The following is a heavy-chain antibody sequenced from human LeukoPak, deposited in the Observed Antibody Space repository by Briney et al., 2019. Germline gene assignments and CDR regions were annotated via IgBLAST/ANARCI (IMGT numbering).Heavy chain of an antibody. Sequence: PGGSLRLSCAASGFTFSTYGMTWVRQAPGRGLEWVSAISGSAARTFYADSVKGRFTISRDNAKNSLYLQMNSLRAEDTALYYCARVVIDAFDIWGQGTKVTVSS. CDR2: ISGSAART. CDR3: ARVVIDAFDI. V-gene: IGHV3-23*01. J-gene: IGHJ3*02. CDR1: GFTFSTYG. D-gene: IGHD3-22*01.